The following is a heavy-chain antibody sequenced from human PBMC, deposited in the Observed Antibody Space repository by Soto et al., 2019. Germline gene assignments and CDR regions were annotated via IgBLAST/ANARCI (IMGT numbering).Heavy chain of an antibody. J-gene: IGHJ4*02. Sequence: PSETLSLTCAVYGGSFSGYYWSWIRQPPGKGLEWIGEINHSGSTNYNPSLKSRVTISVDTSKNQFSLKLSSVTAADTAVYYCATKAYSSSSPFDYWGQGTLVTVSS. CDR1: GGSFSGYY. CDR2: INHSGST. D-gene: IGHD6-6*01. CDR3: ATKAYSSSSPFDY. V-gene: IGHV4-34*01.